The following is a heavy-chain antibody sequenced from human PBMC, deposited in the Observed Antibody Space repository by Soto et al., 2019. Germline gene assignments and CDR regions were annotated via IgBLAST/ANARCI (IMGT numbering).Heavy chain of an antibody. CDR3: ARLIGDSWLDS. J-gene: IGHJ5*01. CDR1: GESVSTNSAT. D-gene: IGHD2-8*01. V-gene: IGHV6-1*01. Sequence: QVQLQQSGPGLVKPSQTLSLTCAISGESVSTNSATWDWIRQSPSRGLEWLGRTYYRSKWYHDYDVSVKGPITINADTSTNQLSLQLNSVTPDATAVYYCARLIGDSWLDSWGQGTLVTVSS. CDR2: TYYRSKWYH.